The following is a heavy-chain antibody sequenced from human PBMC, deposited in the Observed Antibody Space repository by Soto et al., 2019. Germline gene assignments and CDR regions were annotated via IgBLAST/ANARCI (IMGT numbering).Heavy chain of an antibody. V-gene: IGHV3-33*01. CDR1: GFTFSSYG. D-gene: IGHD3-16*01. CDR2: IWYDGSNK. J-gene: IGHJ6*02. Sequence: GGSLRLSCAASGFTFSSYGMHWVRQAPGKGLEWVAVIWYDGSNKYYVDSVKGRFTVSRDNSKNTLYLQMNSLRAEDTAVYYCARGDPTDLFGDVWGQGTTVTVSS. CDR3: ARGDPTDLFGDV.